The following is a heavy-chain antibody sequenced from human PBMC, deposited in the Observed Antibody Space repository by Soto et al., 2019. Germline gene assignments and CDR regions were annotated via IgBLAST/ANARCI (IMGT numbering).Heavy chain of an antibody. CDR2: ISPNSGGT. Sequence: EASVKVSCKASGYTFTGSYIHWVRQAPGQGLEWMGWISPNSGGTNYAQKFQGRVTMTRDTSISTAYMEQSRLTSDDAAVYYCAREKEYYDSSGYSHGMDVWGQGTTVTVSS. CDR3: AREKEYYDSSGYSHGMDV. V-gene: IGHV1-2*02. CDR1: GYTFTGSY. J-gene: IGHJ6*02. D-gene: IGHD3-22*01.